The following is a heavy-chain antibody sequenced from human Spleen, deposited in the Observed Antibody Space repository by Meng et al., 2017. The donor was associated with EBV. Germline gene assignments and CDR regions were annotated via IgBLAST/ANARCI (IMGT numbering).Heavy chain of an antibody. Sequence: QVHLEESGPGLVRPYQALSLTCAVSGASISIGGSGCCFRHPPGKGREWIVQIYHRGSPYHNPSLKSRVTMSVDRTNTQFSLRLISVAAADTAIYFCAMQRPGGSVDDFDPWGQGILVTVSS. D-gene: IGHD1-1*01. V-gene: IGHV4-30-2*01. CDR2: IYHRGSP. CDR1: GASISIGGSG. CDR3: AMQRPGGSVDDFDP. J-gene: IGHJ5*02.